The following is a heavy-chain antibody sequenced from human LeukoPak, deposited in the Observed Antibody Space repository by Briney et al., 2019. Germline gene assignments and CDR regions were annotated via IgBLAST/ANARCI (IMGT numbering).Heavy chain of an antibody. D-gene: IGHD2-2*01. CDR2: IYTSGST. CDR1: GGSISSYY. J-gene: IGHJ6*02. CDR3: ARDQAGCSSTSCYPYYYYGMDV. V-gene: IGHV4-4*07. Sequence: PSETLSLTCTVSGGSISSYYWSWIRQPAGKGREWIGRIYTSGSTNSNPSLKSRVTMSVDTSKEQFSLKMSSVTAADTVVYYCARDQAGCSSTSCYPYYYYGMDVWGQGTTVTVSS.